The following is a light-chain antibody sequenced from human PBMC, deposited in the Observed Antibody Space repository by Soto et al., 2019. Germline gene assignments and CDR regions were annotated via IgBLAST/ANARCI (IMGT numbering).Light chain of an antibody. CDR2: GND. J-gene: IGLJ1*01. CDR3: QSYDSSLSGYV. V-gene: IGLV1-44*01. Sequence: QSVLTQPPSASGTPGQRVTISCSGTSTNIGRNPVYWYQQLPGTAPKLLIYGNDQRPSGVPDRFSGSKSGASASLAITGLQAEDEADYYCQSYDSSLSGYVFGTGTKVTVL. CDR1: STNIGRNP.